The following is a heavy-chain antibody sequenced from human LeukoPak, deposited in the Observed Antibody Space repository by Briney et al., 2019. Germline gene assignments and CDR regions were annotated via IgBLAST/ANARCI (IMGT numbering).Heavy chain of an antibody. CDR3: ARDDGCNFNDAFDI. CDR1: GFTFSSYT. Sequence: GGSLRLSCAASGFTFSSYTMNWVRQAPGKGLEWVSSITSNTRYIFYADSVKGRFTISRDNAKKSLYLQMNSLRAEDTAVYYCARDDGCNFNDAFDIWGQGTMVTVSS. CDR2: ITSNTRYI. J-gene: IGHJ3*02. D-gene: IGHD4-23*01. V-gene: IGHV3-21*01.